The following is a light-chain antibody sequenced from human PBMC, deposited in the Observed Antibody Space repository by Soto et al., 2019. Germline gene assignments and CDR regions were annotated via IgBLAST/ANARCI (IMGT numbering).Light chain of an antibody. Sequence: QAVVTQEPSFSVSPGGTVTLTCGLSSGSVSGSFYPSWCQQTPGQAPRTLIYDTNTRSSGVPDRFSGSILGNKAALTITGAQADDESDYFCVLYMGSGIWVFGGGTKLTVL. J-gene: IGLJ3*02. V-gene: IGLV8-61*01. CDR2: DTN. CDR1: SGSVSGSFY. CDR3: VLYMGSGIWV.